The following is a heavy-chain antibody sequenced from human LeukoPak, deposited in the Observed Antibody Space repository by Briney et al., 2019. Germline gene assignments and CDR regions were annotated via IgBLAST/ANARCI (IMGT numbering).Heavy chain of an antibody. CDR3: AREKSEEMATLDY. D-gene: IGHD5-24*01. CDR1: GYTFTSYG. J-gene: IGHJ4*02. V-gene: IGHV1-2*02. Sequence: ASVKVSCKASGYTFTSYGISWVRQAPGQGLEWMGWINPNSGGTNYAQKFQGRATMTRDTSISTAYMELSRLRSDDTAVYYCAREKSEEMATLDYWGQGTLVTVSS. CDR2: INPNSGGT.